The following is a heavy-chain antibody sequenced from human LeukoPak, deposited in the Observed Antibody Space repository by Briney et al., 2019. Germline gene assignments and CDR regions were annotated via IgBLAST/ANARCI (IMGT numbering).Heavy chain of an antibody. CDR1: GGTFISYA. CDR2: IIPIFGTA. CDR3: ARKNADTAMAQTYYYGMDV. Sequence: SVKVSCKASGGTFISYAISWVRQAPGQGLEWMGGIIPIFGTANYAQKFQGRVTITADESTSTAYMELSSLRSEDTAVYYCARKNADTAMAQTYYYGMDVWGQGTTVTVSS. V-gene: IGHV1-69*13. D-gene: IGHD5-18*01. J-gene: IGHJ6*02.